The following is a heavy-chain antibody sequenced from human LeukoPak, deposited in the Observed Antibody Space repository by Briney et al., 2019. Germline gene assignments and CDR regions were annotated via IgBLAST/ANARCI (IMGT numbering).Heavy chain of an antibody. V-gene: IGHV3-48*03. D-gene: IGHD6-13*01. CDR1: GFTFSSYE. Sequence: GGSERFSCAAYGFTFSSYEMNWVRQAPGKGLEWVSYISSSGSTIYYADSVKGRFTISRDNAKNSLYLQMNSLRAEDTAVYYCAPSSWVEGYWGQGTLVTVSS. CDR2: ISSSGSTI. CDR3: APSSWVEGY. J-gene: IGHJ4*02.